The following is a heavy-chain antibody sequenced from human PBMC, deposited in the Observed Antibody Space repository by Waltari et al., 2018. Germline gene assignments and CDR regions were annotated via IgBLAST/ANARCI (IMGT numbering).Heavy chain of an antibody. D-gene: IGHD6-13*01. J-gene: IGHJ4*02. CDR1: GYTFTGYY. Sequence: QVQLVQSGAEVKKPGASVKVSCKASGYTFTGYYMHWVRQAPGQGLEWMGRINPNRGGANFAQKFQGRVTMTRDTSISTAYMELSRLRSDDTAVYYCARAPRVIAAAGMGGGYWGQGTLVTVSS. V-gene: IGHV1-2*06. CDR3: ARAPRVIAAAGMGGGY. CDR2: INPNRGGA.